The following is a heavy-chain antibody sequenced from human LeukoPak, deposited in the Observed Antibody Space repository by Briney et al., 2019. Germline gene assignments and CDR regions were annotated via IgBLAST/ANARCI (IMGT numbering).Heavy chain of an antibody. J-gene: IGHJ6*03. Sequence: GGSLRLSCAASGFTFDDYGMSWVRQAPGNGLDWVSGINWNGGSTGYADSVKGRFTISRDNAKNSLYLQMNSLRAEDTALYYCARYSYYDFWSGYMDVWGKGTMVTVSS. CDR3: ARYSYYDFWSGYMDV. CDR2: INWNGGST. D-gene: IGHD3-3*01. V-gene: IGHV3-20*04. CDR1: GFTFDDYG.